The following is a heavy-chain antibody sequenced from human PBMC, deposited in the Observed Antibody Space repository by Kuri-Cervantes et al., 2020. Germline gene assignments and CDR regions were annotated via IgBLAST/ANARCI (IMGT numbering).Heavy chain of an antibody. V-gene: IGHV1-2*02. CDR2: INPNSGGT. CDR3: ARDNIVVVPAAILGYYYYGMDV. CDR1: GYTFTSYY. J-gene: IGHJ6*02. Sequence: ASVKVSCKASGYTFTSYYMHWVRQAPGQGLEWMGWINPNSGGTNYAQKFQGRVTMTRDTSISTAYMELSRLRSDDTAVYYCARDNIVVVPAAILGYYYYGMDVWGQGTTVTVSS. D-gene: IGHD2-2*02.